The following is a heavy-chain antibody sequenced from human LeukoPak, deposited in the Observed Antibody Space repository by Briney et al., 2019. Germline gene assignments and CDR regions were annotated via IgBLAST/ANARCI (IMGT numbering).Heavy chain of an antibody. J-gene: IGHJ3*02. CDR1: GYYFPTYR. D-gene: IGHD6-19*01. Sequence: PGESLKISCQTSGYYFPTYRIGWVRQMPGKGLEWMGIIYPHDSDTRYSPSFQGQVTISADKSINTAYLHWSSLRSSDTAMYYCARRRIVGSGWYDGAFDIWGQGTMVSVS. CDR2: IYPHDSDT. V-gene: IGHV5-51*01. CDR3: ARRRIVGSGWYDGAFDI.